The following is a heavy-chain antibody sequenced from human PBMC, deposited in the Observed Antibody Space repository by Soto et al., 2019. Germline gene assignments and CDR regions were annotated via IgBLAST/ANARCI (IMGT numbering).Heavy chain of an antibody. CDR1: GFTFSNYW. D-gene: IGHD2-15*01. V-gene: IGHV3-74*01. J-gene: IGHJ3*01. CDR2: IKSDGSGT. Sequence: PGGSLRLSCEASGFTFSNYWMHWVRQAPGKGLVWVSRIKSDGSGTTYADSVRGRFTISRDNTKNTMYLQMNSLRAEDTAVYYCAREYGIGGAAFDFWGQGTMVTVSS. CDR3: AREYGIGGAAFDF.